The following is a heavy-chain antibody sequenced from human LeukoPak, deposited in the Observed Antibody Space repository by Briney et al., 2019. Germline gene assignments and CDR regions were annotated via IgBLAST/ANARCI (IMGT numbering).Heavy chain of an antibody. V-gene: IGHV3-30*02. J-gene: IGHJ4*02. D-gene: IGHD3-22*01. CDR3: AKDSGFLSSGYFTFDY. Sequence: GGSLILSWAASGFTFSSYGMHWVRQAPGKGLEGVAFIRYDGSNKHYADSVKGRFTISRDNSKNTLYLQMNSLRAEDTAVYYCAKDSGFLSSGYFTFDYWGQGTLVTVSS. CDR1: GFTFSSYG. CDR2: IRYDGSNK.